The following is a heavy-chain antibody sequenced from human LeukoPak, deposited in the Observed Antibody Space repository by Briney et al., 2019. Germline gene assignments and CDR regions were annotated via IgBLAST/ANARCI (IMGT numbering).Heavy chain of an antibody. D-gene: IGHD3-3*01. CDR3: ARTSIYAIFGVVIRGAACSWFNP. CDR1: GGSISSSNW. J-gene: IGHJ5*02. V-gene: IGHV4-4*02. CDR2: IYHSGST. Sequence: PSGTLSLTCAVSGGSISSSNWWSWVRQPPGKGLEWIGEIYHSGSTNYNPSLKSRVTISVDKSKNQFSLKLSSVTAADTAVYYCARTSIYAIFGVVIRGAACSWFNPWGQGTLVTVSS.